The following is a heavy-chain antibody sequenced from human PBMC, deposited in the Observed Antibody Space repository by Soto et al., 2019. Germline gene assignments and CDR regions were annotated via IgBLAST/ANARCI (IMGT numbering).Heavy chain of an antibody. D-gene: IGHD3-10*01. CDR1: GWSFSGYY. CDR2: INHSGST. J-gene: IGHJ4*02. V-gene: IGHV4-34*01. CDR3: ARGFFFLGGSGSYLARIRPFDY. Sequence: PSGTLSLTFAVYGWSFSGYYWSWIRQPPGKGLEWIGEINHSGSTNYNPSLKSRVTISVDTSKNQFSLKLSSVTAADTAVYYCARGFFFLGGSGSYLARIRPFDYWGQGTLVTVSS.